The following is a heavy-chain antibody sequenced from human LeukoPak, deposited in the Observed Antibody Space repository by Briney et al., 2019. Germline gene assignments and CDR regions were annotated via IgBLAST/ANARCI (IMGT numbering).Heavy chain of an antibody. CDR1: SFTFSSYS. Sequence: GGSLRLSCAASSFTFSSYSMNWVRQAPGKGLEWVSAISRSSAAKLYADSVKGRFTISRDNAKNSLYLQMNSLRAEDTAVYFCASDGSQEENYLSGRYILADSWGQGTLVSVSS. D-gene: IGHD3-10*01. CDR2: ISRSSAAK. J-gene: IGHJ4*02. V-gene: IGHV3-21*01. CDR3: ASDGSQEENYLSGRYILADS.